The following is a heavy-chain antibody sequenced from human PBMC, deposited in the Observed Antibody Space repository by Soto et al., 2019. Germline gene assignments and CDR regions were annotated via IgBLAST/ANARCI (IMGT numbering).Heavy chain of an antibody. CDR2: IYYSGST. Sequence: QVQLQESGPGLVKPSETLSLTCTASGGSISNYHWSWIRQPPGKGLEWIGYIYYSGSTSYNPSLKSRVTISVDTSNNQFSLKLNSVTAADTAVYFCARVAYDFCSGWGGAGYYYYMDVWGKGTTVTVSS. D-gene: IGHD3-3*01. J-gene: IGHJ6*03. V-gene: IGHV4-59*01. CDR3: ARVAYDFCSGWGGAGYYYYMDV. CDR1: GGSISNYH.